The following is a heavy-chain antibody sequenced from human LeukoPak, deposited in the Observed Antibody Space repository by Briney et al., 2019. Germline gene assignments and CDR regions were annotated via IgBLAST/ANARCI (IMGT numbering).Heavy chain of an antibody. D-gene: IGHD3-22*01. CDR3: ATSYDSSGYHYFDY. V-gene: IGHV5-51*01. J-gene: IGHJ4*02. CDR1: GYSFTSYW. Sequence: ESLKISCKGSGYSFTSYWIGWVRQMPGKGLGWMGSIYPGDCDTKYSPSFQGQVTISADKSIRTAYLQWSSLKASDTAMYYCATSYDSSGYHYFDYWGQGTLVTVSS. CDR2: IYPGDCDT.